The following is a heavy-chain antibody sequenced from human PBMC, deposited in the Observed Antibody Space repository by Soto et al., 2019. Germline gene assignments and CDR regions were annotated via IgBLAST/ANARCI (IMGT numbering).Heavy chain of an antibody. Sequence: SETLSLTCTVSGGSISSSTYYWGWIRQPPGKGLEWIGSIYYSGSTYYKPSLKSRVTISVDTSKNQFSLKLSSVTAADTAVYYCARNNGRENYYDSSGYWYYFDYWGQGTLVTVS. CDR2: IYYSGST. CDR1: GGSISSSTYY. J-gene: IGHJ4*02. D-gene: IGHD3-22*01. V-gene: IGHV4-39*07. CDR3: ARNNGRENYYDSSGYWYYFDY.